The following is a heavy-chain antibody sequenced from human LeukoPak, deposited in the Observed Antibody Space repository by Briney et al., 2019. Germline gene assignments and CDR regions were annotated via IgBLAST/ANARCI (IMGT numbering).Heavy chain of an antibody. Sequence: PGGSLRLXCAASGFTFSSYAMSWVRQAPGKGLEWVSAISGSSGSTYYADSVKGRFTISRDNSKNTLYLQMNSLRAEDTAVYYCAKRRAFWSGYYEYMDVWGKGTTVTVSS. V-gene: IGHV3-23*01. CDR1: GFTFSSYA. CDR2: ISGSSGST. D-gene: IGHD3-3*01. J-gene: IGHJ6*03. CDR3: AKRRAFWSGYYEYMDV.